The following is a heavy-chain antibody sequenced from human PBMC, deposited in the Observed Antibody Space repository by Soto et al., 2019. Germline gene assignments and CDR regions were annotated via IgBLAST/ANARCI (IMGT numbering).Heavy chain of an antibody. CDR1: GGSISSSSYY. CDR2: IYYSGST. D-gene: IGHD3-9*01. Sequence: ASETLSLTCTVSGGSISSSSYYWGWIRQPPGKGLEWIGSIYYSGSTYYNPSLKSRVTISVDTSKNQFSLKLSSVTAADTAVYYCAGHDWAKPFDYWGQGTLVTVSS. J-gene: IGHJ4*02. CDR3: AGHDWAKPFDY. V-gene: IGHV4-39*01.